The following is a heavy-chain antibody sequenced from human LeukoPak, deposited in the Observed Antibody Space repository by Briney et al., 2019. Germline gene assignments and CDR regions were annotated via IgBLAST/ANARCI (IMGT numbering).Heavy chain of an antibody. D-gene: IGHD6-13*01. V-gene: IGHV1-69*01. Sequence: SVKVSCKASGGTFSSYAISWVRQAPGQGLEWMGGIIPIFGTANYAQKFQGRFTITADESTSTAYMDLSSLRAEDTAVYYCAREGYNSSRIDYWGQGTLVTVSS. CDR2: IIPIFGTA. J-gene: IGHJ4*02. CDR3: AREGYNSSRIDY. CDR1: GGTFSSYA.